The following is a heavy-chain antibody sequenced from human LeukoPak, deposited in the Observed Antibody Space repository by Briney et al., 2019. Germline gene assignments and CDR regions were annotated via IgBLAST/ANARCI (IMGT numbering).Heavy chain of an antibody. Sequence: ASVKVSCKASGYTFTSYGISWVRQAPGQGLEWMGWISSYNGNTNYAQKLQGRVTMTTDTSTSTAYIELRSLRSDDTAVYYCARDGGGEYSSGWYGSRTGYFDYWGQGTLVTVSS. CDR1: GYTFTSYG. CDR3: ARDGGGEYSSGWYGSRTGYFDY. D-gene: IGHD6-19*01. V-gene: IGHV1-18*01. CDR2: ISSYNGNT. J-gene: IGHJ4*02.